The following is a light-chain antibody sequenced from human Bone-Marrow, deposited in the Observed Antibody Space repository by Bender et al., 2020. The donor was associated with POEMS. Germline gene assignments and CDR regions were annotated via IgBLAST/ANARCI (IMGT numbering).Light chain of an antibody. CDR3: QSYDSSLSVV. V-gene: IGLV2-14*03. CDR1: SSDVGRYDY. Sequence: QSALTQPPSASGSPGQSVTISCTGTSSDVGRYDYVSWYRQHPGKAPKLMIYGVTNRPSGVSNRFSGSKSGNTASLAITGLQAEDEADYYCQSYDSSLSVVFGGGTKLTVL. J-gene: IGLJ2*01. CDR2: GVT.